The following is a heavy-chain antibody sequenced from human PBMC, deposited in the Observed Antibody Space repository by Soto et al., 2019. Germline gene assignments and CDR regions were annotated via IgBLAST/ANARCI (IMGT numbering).Heavy chain of an antibody. J-gene: IGHJ3*02. D-gene: IGHD6-19*01. CDR1: GGSISSYY. V-gene: IGHV4-59*08. CDR3: ARHRYRSGYGEDAFDI. CDR2: IYYSGST. Sequence: PSETLSLTCTVSGGSISSYYWSWIRQPPGKGLEWIGYIYYSGSTNYNLSLKSRVTISVDTSKNQFSLKLSSVTAADTAVYYCARHRYRSGYGEDAFDIWGQGIMVTVS.